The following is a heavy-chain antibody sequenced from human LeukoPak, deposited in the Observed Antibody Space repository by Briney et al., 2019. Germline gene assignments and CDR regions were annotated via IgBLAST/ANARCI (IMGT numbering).Heavy chain of an antibody. Sequence: GGSLRLSCTASGFMFDDYAMHWVRQAPGKGLEWVSLISWDGGSTYYADSVKGRFTISRDNSKNSLYLQMNSLRAEDTALYYCAKDIGPRYCSGGSCYWDNDAFDIWGQGTMVTVSS. CDR3: AKDIGPRYCSGGSCYWDNDAFDI. J-gene: IGHJ3*02. V-gene: IGHV3-43D*03. CDR2: ISWDGGST. D-gene: IGHD2-15*01. CDR1: GFMFDDYA.